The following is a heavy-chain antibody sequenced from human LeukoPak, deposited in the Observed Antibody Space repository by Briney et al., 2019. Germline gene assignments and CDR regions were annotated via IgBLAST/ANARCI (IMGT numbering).Heavy chain of an antibody. CDR1: GFTFSSYA. V-gene: IGHV3-30*14. J-gene: IGHJ4*02. Sequence: GGSLRLSCAASGFTFSSYAMHWVRQAPGKGLEWVAVISYDGSNKYYADSVKGRFTISRDNSKNTLYLQMGSLRAEDMAVYYCARVARFGELSDWGQGTLVTVSS. CDR2: ISYDGSNK. D-gene: IGHD3-10*01. CDR3: ARVARFGELSD.